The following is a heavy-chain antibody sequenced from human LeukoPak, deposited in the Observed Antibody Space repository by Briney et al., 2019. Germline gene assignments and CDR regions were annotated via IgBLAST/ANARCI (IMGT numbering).Heavy chain of an antibody. V-gene: IGHV3-23*01. J-gene: IGHJ4*02. CDR2: IKESGDDT. CDR3: SKGIHSTGYYPFDY. CDR1: GFTFSSYA. D-gene: IGHD3-22*01. Sequence: GGSLRLSCAASGFTFSSYAMRWVRQAPGKGMEWVSDIKESGDDTYYADSVKGRFTISRDNSKGTLYLQLNSLRAEDTAIYYCSKGIHSTGYYPFDYWGQGTLVIVSS.